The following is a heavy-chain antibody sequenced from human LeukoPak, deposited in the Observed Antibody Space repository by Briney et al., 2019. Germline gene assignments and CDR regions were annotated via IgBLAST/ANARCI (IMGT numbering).Heavy chain of an antibody. D-gene: IGHD1-1*01. V-gene: IGHV3-23*01. CDR2: VSGSGGAT. CDR3: AKNRGGTYKYYMDV. Sequence: GGSLRLSCAASRFTFNNYAMSWVRQAPGMGLEWLSYVSGSGGATYYAASVKGRFTISRDNSKNTVYLQMGSLRAEDTAVYYCAKNRGGTYKYYMDVWGNGTTVTVSS. J-gene: IGHJ6*03. CDR1: RFTFNNYA.